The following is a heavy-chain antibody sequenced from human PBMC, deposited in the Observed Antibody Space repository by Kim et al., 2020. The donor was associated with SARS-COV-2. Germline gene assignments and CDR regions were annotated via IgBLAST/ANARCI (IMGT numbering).Heavy chain of an antibody. CDR3: ARVGTSGYYYP. V-gene: IGHV4-59*01. CDR2: T. J-gene: IGHJ5*02. D-gene: IGHD3-22*01. Sequence: TAYNPALKSRVTISVDTSKNQFSRRLSSVTAADTAVYYCARVGTSGYYYPWGQGTLVTVSS.